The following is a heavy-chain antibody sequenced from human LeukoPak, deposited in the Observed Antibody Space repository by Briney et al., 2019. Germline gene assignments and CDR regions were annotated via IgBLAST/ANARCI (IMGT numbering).Heavy chain of an antibody. D-gene: IGHD5-18*01. CDR1: GFTFTNAW. J-gene: IGHJ3*02. CDR3: VTEGFTYGFHSCDT. Sequence: GGSLRLSCIASGFTFTNAWMSWVRQAPGKGLEWVGRIKAKTHGGTTDYAAPVNGRFAISRDDSTNTVYLQMNSLKTDDTALYYCVTEGFTYGFHSCDTWGQGTTVTISS. V-gene: IGHV3-15*01. CDR2: IKAKTHGGTT.